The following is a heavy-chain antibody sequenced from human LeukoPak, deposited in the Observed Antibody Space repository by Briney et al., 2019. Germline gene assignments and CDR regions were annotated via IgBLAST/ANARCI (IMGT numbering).Heavy chain of an antibody. CDR3: ARGAYSSGWYKWFDP. V-gene: IGHV4-34*01. Sequence: SETLSLTCAVYGGSFSGYYWSWIRQPPGKWLKWIGEINHSGSTNYNPSLKSRVTISVDTSKNQFSLKLSSVTAADTAVYYCARGAYSSGWYKWFDPWGQGTLVTVSS. J-gene: IGHJ5*02. CDR2: INHSGST. CDR1: GGSFSGYY. D-gene: IGHD6-19*01.